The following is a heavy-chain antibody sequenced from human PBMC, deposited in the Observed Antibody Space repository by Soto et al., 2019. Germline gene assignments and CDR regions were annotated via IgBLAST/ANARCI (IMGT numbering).Heavy chain of an antibody. CDR3: SREVVGAKRPRIYYYYGMDV. J-gene: IGHJ6*02. CDR1: GFTFSSYA. V-gene: IGHV3-30-3*01. CDR2: ISYDGSNK. D-gene: IGHD1-26*01. Sequence: PGGSLRLSCAASGFTFSSYAMHWVRQAPGKGLEWVAVISYDGSNKYYADSVKGRFTISRDNSKNTLYLQMNSLRAEDTAVYYCSREVVGAKRPRIYYYYGMDVWGQGTTVTVSS.